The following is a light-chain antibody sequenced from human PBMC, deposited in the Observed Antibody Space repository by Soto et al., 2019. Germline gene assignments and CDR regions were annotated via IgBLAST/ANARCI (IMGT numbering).Light chain of an antibody. Sequence: DIQMTQSPSSLSASVGDRVTITCRASQTISIYLNWYQQKPGKAPKFLIYAASSLQSGVPSRFSGSGSGTEFTLTISSLQPEDFATYYCQQLNIYPHTFGQGTKVDIK. J-gene: IGKJ1*01. CDR3: QQLNIYPHT. V-gene: IGKV1-17*01. CDR1: QTISIY. CDR2: AAS.